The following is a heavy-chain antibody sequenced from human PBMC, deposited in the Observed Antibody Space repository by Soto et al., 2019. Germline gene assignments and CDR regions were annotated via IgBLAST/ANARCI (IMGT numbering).Heavy chain of an antibody. CDR3: ASAQVYYDSSGYRFDY. CDR2: IFHSGNT. Sequence: QPQLQESGSRLVKPSETLSLTCAVSGASIRSGGYAWSWIRQPPGKGMEWIGYIFHSGNTFYNPSLKSRVTLSVDRSKNEFSLKLTSVTAADTAVYYCASAQVYYDSSGYRFDYWGQGTLVTVSS. D-gene: IGHD3-22*01. J-gene: IGHJ4*02. V-gene: IGHV4-30-2*01. CDR1: GASIRSGGYA.